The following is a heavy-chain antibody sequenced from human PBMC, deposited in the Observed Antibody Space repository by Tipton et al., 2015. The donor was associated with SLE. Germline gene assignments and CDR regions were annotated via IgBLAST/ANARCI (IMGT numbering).Heavy chain of an antibody. CDR1: GGSISSYY. V-gene: IGHV4-4*08. CDR2: IYTSGST. Sequence: GSLRLSCTVSGGSISSYYWSWIRQPPGKGLEWIGYIYTSGSTNYNPSLKSRVTISVDTSKNQFSLKLSSVTAADTAVYYCARDQDNWSPALFDIWGQGTMVTVSS. D-gene: IGHD1-20*01. CDR3: ARDQDNWSPALFDI. J-gene: IGHJ3*02.